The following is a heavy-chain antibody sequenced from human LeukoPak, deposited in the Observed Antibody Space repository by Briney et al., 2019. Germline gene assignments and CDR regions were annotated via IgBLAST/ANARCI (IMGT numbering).Heavy chain of an antibody. Sequence: GGFLRLSCAASGFTFSSYAMSWVRQAPGKGLEWVSAISGSGGSTYYADSVRGRFTISRDNSKNTLYLQMNSLRAEDTAVYYCAVVPAAILGYYYYGIDVWGQGTTVTVSS. CDR3: AVVPAAILGYYYYGIDV. J-gene: IGHJ6*02. D-gene: IGHD2-2*02. CDR1: GFTFSSYA. CDR2: ISGSGGST. V-gene: IGHV3-23*01.